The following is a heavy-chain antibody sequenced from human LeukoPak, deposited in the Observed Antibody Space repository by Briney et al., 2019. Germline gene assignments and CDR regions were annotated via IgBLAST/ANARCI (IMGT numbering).Heavy chain of an antibody. D-gene: IGHD2-2*01. CDR2: ISAYNGDT. V-gene: IGHV1-18*01. Sequence: ASVKVSCKASGYTFTSYDINWVRQATGQGLEWMGWISAYNGDTNYAQKFQGRVTMTTDTSTSTAYMDLRSLRSDDTAVYYCAREGAYCSSTSCHIQNWFDPWGQGTLVTVSS. J-gene: IGHJ5*02. CDR3: AREGAYCSSTSCHIQNWFDP. CDR1: GYTFTSYD.